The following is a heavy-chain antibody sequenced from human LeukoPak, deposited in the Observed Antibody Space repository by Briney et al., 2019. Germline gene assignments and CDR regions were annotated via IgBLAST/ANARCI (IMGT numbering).Heavy chain of an antibody. Sequence: KPGGSLRLTCAASGFTLGSYGMHWVRQAPGKGLEWASSISSSSSYIYYADSVKGRFTISRDNAKNSLYLQMNSLRAEDTAVYYCARDWQQLVPRVNWFDPWGQGTLVTVSS. V-gene: IGHV3-21*01. D-gene: IGHD6-13*01. J-gene: IGHJ5*02. CDR1: GFTLGSYG. CDR3: ARDWQQLVPRVNWFDP. CDR2: ISSSSSYI.